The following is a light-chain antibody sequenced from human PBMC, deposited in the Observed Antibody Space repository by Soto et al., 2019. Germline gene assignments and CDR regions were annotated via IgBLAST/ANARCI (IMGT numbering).Light chain of an antibody. CDR2: KAS. V-gene: IGKV1-5*03. CDR3: QQYNSYWT. J-gene: IGKJ1*01. Sequence: DIQMTQSPSTLSASVGDRVTITCRASQSISSWLAWYQQKPGKAPKLLIYKASSLESGAPSRFSGSGSGTEFTPTISSLQPDDFATYYCQQYNSYWTFGQGTKVEIK. CDR1: QSISSW.